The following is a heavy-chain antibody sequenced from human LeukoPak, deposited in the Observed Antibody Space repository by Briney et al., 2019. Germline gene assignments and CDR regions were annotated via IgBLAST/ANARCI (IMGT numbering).Heavy chain of an antibody. Sequence: GGSLRLSCAASGFTFSSYDMHWVRQAPGKGLEWVAVTSYDGSNKKYADSVKGRFTISRDNSKNTLYLQMNSLRAEDTAVYYCAKGAKRVVGATTHWMDPWGQGTLVTVSS. D-gene: IGHD1-26*01. CDR3: AKGAKRVVGATTHWMDP. CDR2: TSYDGSNK. J-gene: IGHJ5*02. V-gene: IGHV3-30*18. CDR1: GFTFSSYD.